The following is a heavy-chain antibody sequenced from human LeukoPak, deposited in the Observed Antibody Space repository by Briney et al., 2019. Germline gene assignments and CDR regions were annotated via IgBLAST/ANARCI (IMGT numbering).Heavy chain of an antibody. CDR2: ISGSGGST. CDR3: AKVDITMVRGAPHNFDY. V-gene: IGHV3-23*01. Sequence: GGSLRLSCAASGFTFSNYAMSWVRQAPGKGLEWVSAISGSGGSTYYADSVKGRFTISRDNSKNTLYLQMNSLRAEDTAVYYCAKVDITMVRGAPHNFDYWGQGTLVTVSS. D-gene: IGHD3-10*01. CDR1: GFTFSNYA. J-gene: IGHJ4*02.